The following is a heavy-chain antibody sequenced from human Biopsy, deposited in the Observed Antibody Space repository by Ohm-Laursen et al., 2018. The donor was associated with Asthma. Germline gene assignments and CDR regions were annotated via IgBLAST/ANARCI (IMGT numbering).Heavy chain of an antibody. CDR1: GFTFSSSA. Sequence: GSLRLSCAAFGFTFSSSAMSWVRQAPGKGLERVSAITGSGGTTYYADSVKGRFTISRDNSKNTLYLQMNSLRTEDTAAYYCAKRRGYSGHDNDYWGQGTLVIVSS. CDR3: AKRRGYSGHDNDY. D-gene: IGHD5-12*01. CDR2: ITGSGGTT. J-gene: IGHJ4*02. V-gene: IGHV3-23*01.